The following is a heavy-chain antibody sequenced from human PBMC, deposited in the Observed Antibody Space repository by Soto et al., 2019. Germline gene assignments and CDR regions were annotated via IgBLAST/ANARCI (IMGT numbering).Heavy chain of an antibody. D-gene: IGHD4-17*01. CDR1: GGSISGYY. CDR2: IYYSGST. CDR3: ARDPIGYGGIFDP. Sequence: PSETLSLTCTVSGGSISGYYWSWIRQPPGKGLEWIGYIYYSGSTNYNPSLKSRVTISVDTSKNQFSLKLSSVTAADTAVYYCARDPIGYGGIFDPWGQGTLVTVSS. V-gene: IGHV4-59*01. J-gene: IGHJ5*02.